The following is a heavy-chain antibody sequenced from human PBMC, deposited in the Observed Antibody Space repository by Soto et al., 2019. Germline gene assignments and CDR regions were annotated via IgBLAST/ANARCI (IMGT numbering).Heavy chain of an antibody. Sequence: EVQLVESGGGLVQPGGSLRLSCAASGFTVSCHYMSWVRQAPGKGLEWVSVIYSGGSTYYAHSVTSRFSISGDISKNTGYFPMNSLCAEDTAVYVCERDRTISDYRSSGPLGLWGQGTLVSVSS. CDR3: ERDRTISDYRSSGPLGL. V-gene: IGHV3-66*01. J-gene: IGHJ4*02. CDR2: IYSGGST. D-gene: IGHD6-6*01. CDR1: GFTVSCHY.